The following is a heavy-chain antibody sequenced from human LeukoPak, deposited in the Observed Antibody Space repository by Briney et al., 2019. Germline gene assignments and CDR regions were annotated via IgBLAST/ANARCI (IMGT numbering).Heavy chain of an antibody. D-gene: IGHD1-1*01. CDR1: GYTFTGYY. J-gene: IGHJ4*02. CDR2: IIPILGIA. CDR3: ARVGFSGDFDY. V-gene: IGHV1-69*04. Sequence: GASVKVSCKASGYTFTGYYMHWVRQAPGQGLEWMGRIIPILGIANYAQKFQGRVTITADKSTSTAYMELSSLRSEDTAVYYCARVGFSGDFDYWGQGTLVTVSS.